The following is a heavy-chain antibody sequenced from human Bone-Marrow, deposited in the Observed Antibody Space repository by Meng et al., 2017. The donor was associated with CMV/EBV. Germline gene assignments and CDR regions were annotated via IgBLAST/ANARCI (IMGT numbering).Heavy chain of an antibody. Sequence: GESLKISCAASGFTFSSYWMSWVRQAPGKGLEWVANIKQDGSEKYYVDSVKGRFTISRDNAKNSLYLQMNSLRAEDTAVYYCARDLWVLEDTAMVSNYYYYYGMDVWGQGTTVTVYS. CDR1: GFTFSSYW. CDR3: ARDLWVLEDTAMVSNYYYYYGMDV. J-gene: IGHJ6*02. CDR2: IKQDGSEK. D-gene: IGHD5-18*01. V-gene: IGHV3-7*01.